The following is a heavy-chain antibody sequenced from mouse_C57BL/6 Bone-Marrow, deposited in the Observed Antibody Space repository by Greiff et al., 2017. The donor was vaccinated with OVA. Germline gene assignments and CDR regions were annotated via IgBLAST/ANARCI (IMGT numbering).Heavy chain of an antibody. CDR1: GYTFTDYE. CDR3: TRPTMVRAWFAY. Sequence: VQLQQSGAELVRPGASVTLSCKASGYTFTDYEMHWVKQTPVHGLEWIGAIDPETGGTAYNQKFKGKAIRTAEQSSSTAYMELRSLTSEDSAVYYCTRPTMVRAWFAYWGQGTLVTVAA. V-gene: IGHV1-15*01. J-gene: IGHJ3*01. CDR2: IDPETGGT. D-gene: IGHD1-1*02.